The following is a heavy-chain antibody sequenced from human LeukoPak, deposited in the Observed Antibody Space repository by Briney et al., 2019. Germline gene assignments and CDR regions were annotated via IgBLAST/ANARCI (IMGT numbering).Heavy chain of an antibody. CDR2: IYSGGST. V-gene: IGHV3-53*01. J-gene: IGHJ6*02. D-gene: IGHD1-26*01. CDR3: ARDSQDPGGSYFGDYYYYGMDV. Sequence: ETLSLTCTVSDGSVSSVGYYWGWIRQPPGKGLEWVSVIYSGGSTYYADSVKGRFTISRDNSKNTLYLQMNSLRAEDTAVYYCARDSQDPGGSYFGDYYYYGMDVWGQGTTVTVSS. CDR1: DGSVSSVGYY.